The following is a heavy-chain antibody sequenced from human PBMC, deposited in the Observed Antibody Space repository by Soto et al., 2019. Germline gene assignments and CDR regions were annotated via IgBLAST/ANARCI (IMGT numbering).Heavy chain of an antibody. CDR2: ISDSGNII. J-gene: IGHJ5*02. CDR1: GFTFSDNY. V-gene: IGHV3-11*01. CDR3: ARRTRGAGWFDP. Sequence: GGSLRLSCAASGFTFSDNYMTWIRQAPGRGLEWVAYISDSGNIIYYADSVQGRFTVSRDNAKNSLYLQMNSLSAEDTAVYCCARRTRGAGWFDPWGQGTLVTVSS. D-gene: IGHD6-19*01.